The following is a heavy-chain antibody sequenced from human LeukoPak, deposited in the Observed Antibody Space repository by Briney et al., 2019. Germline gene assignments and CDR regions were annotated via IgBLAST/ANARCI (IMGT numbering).Heavy chain of an antibody. CDR2: INPNSGGT. CDR1: GYTFTGYY. V-gene: IGHV1-2*02. CDR3: ARDGGCSSTSCYTGYFQH. Sequence: ASVKVSCKASGYTFTGYYMHWVRQAPGQGLEWMGWINPNSGGTNYAQKFQGRVTMTRDTSISTAYMELSRLRSDDTAVYYCARDGGCSSTSCYTGYFQHWGQGTLVTVSS. D-gene: IGHD2-2*02. J-gene: IGHJ1*01.